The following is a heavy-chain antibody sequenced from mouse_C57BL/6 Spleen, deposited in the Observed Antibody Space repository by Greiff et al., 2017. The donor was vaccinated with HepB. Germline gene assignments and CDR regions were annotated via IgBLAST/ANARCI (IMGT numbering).Heavy chain of an antibody. CDR3: ASHIYDGYYVGY. V-gene: IGHV7-3*01. CDR1: GFTFTDYY. D-gene: IGHD2-3*01. CDR2: IRNKANGYTT. J-gene: IGHJ2*01. Sequence: EVKLMESGGGLVQPGGSLSLSCAASGFTFTDYYMSWVRQPPGKALEWLGFIRNKANGYTTEYSASVKGRFTISRDNSQRFLYLQMTALRAEDSATYDCASHIYDGYYVGYWGQGTTLTVSS.